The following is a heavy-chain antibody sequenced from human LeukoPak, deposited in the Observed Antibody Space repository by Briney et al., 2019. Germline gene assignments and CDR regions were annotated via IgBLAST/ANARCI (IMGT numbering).Heavy chain of an antibody. V-gene: IGHV1-69*13. Sequence: SVKVSCKASGGTFSSYAISWVRQAPGQGLEWMGGIIPIFGTANYAQKFQGRVTITADESTSTAYMELSSLRSEDTAVYYCARGLTTVVTPGYYWGQGTLVTVSS. CDR3: ARGLTTVVTPGYY. CDR2: IIPIFGTA. D-gene: IGHD4-23*01. CDR1: GGTFSSYA. J-gene: IGHJ4*02.